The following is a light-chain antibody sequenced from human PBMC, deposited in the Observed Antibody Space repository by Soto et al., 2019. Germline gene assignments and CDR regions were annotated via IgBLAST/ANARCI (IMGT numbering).Light chain of an antibody. CDR3: QHYNSAST. CDR2: HAS. CDR1: QSISSW. V-gene: IGKV1-5*01. Sequence: DIQMTQSPSTLSASVGDRVTITCRASQSISSWLAWYQQKPGKAPKLLIYHASSLESGVPSRFNGSGSGTEFTLTISSLQPDDFATYYCQHYNSASTFGQGTKVDIK. J-gene: IGKJ1*01.